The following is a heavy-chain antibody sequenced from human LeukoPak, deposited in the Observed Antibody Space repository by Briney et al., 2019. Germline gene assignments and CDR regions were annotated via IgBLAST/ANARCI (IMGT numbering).Heavy chain of an antibody. Sequence: SETLSLTCAISGHSTTRGYYWAWFRQSPGKGLEWIATFFQSEKSFYNASLKSRVIMSLDTSKSQLSLNLTSVTAADTAVYYCARVLPVPYLLDSWGQGTHVTVSS. V-gene: IGHV4-38-2*01. CDR3: ARVLPVPYLLDS. CDR2: FFQSEKS. CDR1: GHSTTRGYY. D-gene: IGHD2/OR15-2a*01. J-gene: IGHJ4*02.